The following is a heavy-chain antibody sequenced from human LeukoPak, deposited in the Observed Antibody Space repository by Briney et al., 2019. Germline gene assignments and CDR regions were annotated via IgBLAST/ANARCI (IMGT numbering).Heavy chain of an antibody. V-gene: IGHV3-53*04. CDR1: GFTVSSNY. CDR2: IYSGGST. Sequence: GESLKISCAASGFTVSSNYMSWVRQAPGKGLEWVSVIYSGGSTYYADSVKGRFTISRHNSKNTLYLQMNSLRAEDTAVYYCAREIAVAGSYYFDYWGQGTLVTVSS. D-gene: IGHD6-19*01. J-gene: IGHJ4*02. CDR3: AREIAVAGSYYFDY.